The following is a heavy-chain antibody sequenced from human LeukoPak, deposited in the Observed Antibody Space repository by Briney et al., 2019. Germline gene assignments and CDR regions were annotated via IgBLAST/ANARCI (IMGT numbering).Heavy chain of an antibody. CDR2: INHSGST. D-gene: IGHD1-26*01. V-gene: IGHV4-34*01. CDR1: GGSFSGYY. Sequence: SETLSLTCVVYGGSFSGYYWSWIRQPPGKGLEWIGEINHSGSTNYNPSLKSRVTISVDTSKNQFSLKLSPVTAADTAVYYCARGGHSGSSIGDYWGQGTLVTVSS. CDR3: ARGGHSGSSIGDY. J-gene: IGHJ4*02.